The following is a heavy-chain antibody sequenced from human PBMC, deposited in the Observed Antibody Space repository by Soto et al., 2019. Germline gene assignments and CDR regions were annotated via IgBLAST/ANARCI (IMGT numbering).Heavy chain of an antibody. CDR3: ARLGPYTSGSYSFRYNWFDP. J-gene: IGHJ5*02. V-gene: IGHV3-53*01. D-gene: IGHD3-10*01. CDR1: GFSVSSSH. Sequence: GGSLRLSCAASGFSVSSSHMSWVRQAPGKGLEWVSVIYSGGSTYYAVSVKGRFTISRDNSKNTVYLQMKSLRAEDTAVYYCARLGPYTSGSYSFRYNWFDPWGQGT. CDR2: IYSGGST.